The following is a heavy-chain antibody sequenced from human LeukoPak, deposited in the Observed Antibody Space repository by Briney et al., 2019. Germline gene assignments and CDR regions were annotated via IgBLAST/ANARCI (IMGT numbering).Heavy chain of an antibody. CDR2: ISRTGGAV. D-gene: IGHD2-8*01. CDR1: GFTFNQHS. J-gene: IGHJ4*02. V-gene: IGHV3-11*01. Sequence: PGGSLRLSCAASGFTFNQHSMSWIRQAPGKGLEWLSYISRTGGAVHYADSVEGRFTISRDNARNSLSLQMNGLRADDTAVHFCARGSSLIGGFDYWGRGTLVTVSS. CDR3: ARGSSLIGGFDY.